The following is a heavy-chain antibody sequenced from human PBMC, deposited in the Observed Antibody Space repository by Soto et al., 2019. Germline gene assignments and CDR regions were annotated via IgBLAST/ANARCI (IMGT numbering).Heavy chain of an antibody. CDR1: GDPISTRSNY. CDR2: IYYTGGT. CDR3: ARKGPPIRAHNPPEYFQH. J-gene: IGHJ1*01. V-gene: IGHV4-39*01. Sequence: QLQLQESGPGLVKPSDTLSLTCTVSGDPISTRSNYWAWIRQPPGKGLEWIGSIYYTGGTYYNPSLKSRVTLFLDTSKNQFSLNLNSVTAADTAVYYCARKGPPIRAHNPPEYFQHWGQGTPVTVSS.